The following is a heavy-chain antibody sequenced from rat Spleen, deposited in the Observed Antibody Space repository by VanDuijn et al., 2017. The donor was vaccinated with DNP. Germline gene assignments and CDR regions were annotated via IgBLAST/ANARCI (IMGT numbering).Heavy chain of an antibody. D-gene: IGHD1-4*01. CDR3: AGRPPPTRGPFDY. V-gene: IGHV5-31*01. CDR1: GFTFNNYW. CDR2: ISNTGDHT. Sequence: EVQLVESGGGLVQPGRSLKLSCVASGFTFNNYWMTWIRQAPGKGLEWVASISNTGDHTYYSDSVKGRLTISRDSAKSTLYLQMDSLRSEDTATYYCAGRPPPTRGPFDYWGQGVMVTVSS. J-gene: IGHJ2*01.